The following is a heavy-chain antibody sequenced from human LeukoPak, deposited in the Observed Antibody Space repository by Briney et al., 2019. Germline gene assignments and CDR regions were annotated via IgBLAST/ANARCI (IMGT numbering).Heavy chain of an antibody. V-gene: IGHV3-21*01. CDR3: ARRSRYYDYVWGSSRRGY. CDR2: ISSSSSYI. J-gene: IGHJ4*02. D-gene: IGHD3-16*01. Sequence: GGSLRLSCAASGFTFSSYSMNWVRQAPGKGLEWVSSISSSSSYIYYADSVKGRFTISRDNAKNSLYLQMNSLRAEDTAVYYCARRSRYYDYVWGSSRRGYWGQGTLVTASS. CDR1: GFTFSSYS.